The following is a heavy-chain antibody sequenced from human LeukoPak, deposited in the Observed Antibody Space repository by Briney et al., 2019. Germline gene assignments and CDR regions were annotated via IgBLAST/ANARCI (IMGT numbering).Heavy chain of an antibody. Sequence: ASVKVSCKASGYTFTGYYMHWVRQAPGQGLEWMGWINPNSGGTNYAQKFQGRVTMTRDTSISTAYMELSRLRSDDTAVYYYARELTMIVVAHAFDIWGQGTVVTVSS. CDR1: GYTFTGYY. CDR2: INPNSGGT. D-gene: IGHD3-22*01. V-gene: IGHV1-2*02. J-gene: IGHJ3*02. CDR3: ARELTMIVVAHAFDI.